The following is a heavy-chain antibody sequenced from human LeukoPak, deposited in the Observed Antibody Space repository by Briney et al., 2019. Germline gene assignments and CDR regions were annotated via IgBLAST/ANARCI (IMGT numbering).Heavy chain of an antibody. CDR1: GYTLTELS. Sequence: ASVKVSCKVSGYTLTELSMHWVRQAPGKGLEWMGGFDPEDGETIYAQKFQGRVTMTRNTSISTAYMELSSLRSEDTAVYYCASSSGYCSSTSCGNYYYYMDVWGKGTTVTVSS. CDR2: FDPEDGET. J-gene: IGHJ6*03. D-gene: IGHD2-2*03. CDR3: ASSSGYCSSTSCGNYYYYMDV. V-gene: IGHV1-24*01.